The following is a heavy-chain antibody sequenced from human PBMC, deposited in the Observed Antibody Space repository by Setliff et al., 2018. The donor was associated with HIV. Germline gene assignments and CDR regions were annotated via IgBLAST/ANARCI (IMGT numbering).Heavy chain of an antibody. CDR3: ATLNEYAYQTGGWFDP. CDR1: GYTFTAYY. J-gene: IGHJ5*02. Sequence: GASVKVSCKASGYTFTAYYIHWVRQAPGQGLEWMGWIIPIFTTTDYAQKFRGRLTINADESTDTAYMELRSLRSADTAIYYCATLNEYAYQTGGWFDPWGQGTPVTVSS. D-gene: IGHD3-16*01. CDR2: IIPIFTTT. V-gene: IGHV1-69*13.